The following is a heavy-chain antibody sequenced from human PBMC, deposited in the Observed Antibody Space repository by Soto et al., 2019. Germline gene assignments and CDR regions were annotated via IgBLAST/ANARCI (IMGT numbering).Heavy chain of an antibody. V-gene: IGHV3-30*18. D-gene: IGHD6-13*01. Sequence: QVQVVESGGGVVQPGRSLRLSCAASGFTFSSYGMHWVRQAPGKGLEWVAVISYDESNKFYGDSVKGRFTISRDNSNNTLYLQMNNLRAEDTAVYYCAKGGSGSSWSPGDSWGQGTLVTVSS. CDR1: GFTFSSYG. J-gene: IGHJ4*02. CDR3: AKGGSGSSWSPGDS. CDR2: ISYDESNK.